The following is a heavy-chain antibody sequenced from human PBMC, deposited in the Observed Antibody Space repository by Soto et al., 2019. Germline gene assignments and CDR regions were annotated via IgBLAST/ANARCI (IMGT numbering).Heavy chain of an antibody. CDR2: ISAYNGNT. CDR3: LRHQSCDWYFYAFDI. D-gene: IGHD6-19*01. V-gene: IGHV1-18*01. Sequence: QVQLVQSGAEVKKPGASVKVSCKASGYTFTSYGITSVRQAPGQGLEWMGWISAYNGNTNYAQKLQGRVTMTTDTSPSTAYMELRSLRSDDTAVYYCLRHQSCDWYFYAFDIWGQRTIVTVSS. CDR1: GYTFTSYG. J-gene: IGHJ3*02.